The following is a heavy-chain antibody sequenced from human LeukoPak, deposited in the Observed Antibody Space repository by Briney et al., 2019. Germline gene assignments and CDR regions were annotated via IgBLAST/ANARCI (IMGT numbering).Heavy chain of an antibody. CDR2: ISYDGSNK. CDR3: AREIPGSGSYYH. Sequence: GGSLRLSCAASGFTFSSYAMHWVRQAPGKGLEWVAVISYDGSNKYYADSVKGRFTISRDNSKNTLYLQMNSLRAEDTAVYYCAREIPGSGSYYHWGQGALVTVSS. V-gene: IGHV3-30-3*01. J-gene: IGHJ4*02. D-gene: IGHD3-10*01. CDR1: GFTFSSYA.